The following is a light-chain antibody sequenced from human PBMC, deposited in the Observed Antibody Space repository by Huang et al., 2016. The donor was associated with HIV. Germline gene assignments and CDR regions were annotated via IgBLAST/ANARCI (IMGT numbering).Light chain of an antibody. CDR2: AAS. CDR3: QRYDTAPRA. V-gene: IGKV1-27*01. J-gene: IGKJ1*01. CDR1: QDIGNF. Sequence: DIQMTQSPASLSASTGVRVTLTCRASQDIGNFVAWFQQKPGKVPRLLIYAASVLQSGVPSRFSGRGSRPAFTLTITNFQAGDVAAYYCQRYDTAPRAFGRGTKVDLK.